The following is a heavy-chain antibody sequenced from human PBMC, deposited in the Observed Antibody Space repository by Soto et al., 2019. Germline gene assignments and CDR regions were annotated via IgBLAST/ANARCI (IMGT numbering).Heavy chain of an antibody. CDR1: GGAFNGYY. D-gene: IGHD3-10*01. V-gene: IGHV4-34*01. Sequence: QVHLQQWGAGLLKPSETLSLTCAVNGGAFNGYYWTWIRQSTGKVLQWIGEINHSGTVDYNPSLKSRVTFSIDTSKKQFSLTLTSVTAADTAVYYCARAGAALVRGSIGGFDYWGQGTLVTVSS. CDR2: INHSGTV. CDR3: ARAGAALVRGSIGGFDY. J-gene: IGHJ4*02.